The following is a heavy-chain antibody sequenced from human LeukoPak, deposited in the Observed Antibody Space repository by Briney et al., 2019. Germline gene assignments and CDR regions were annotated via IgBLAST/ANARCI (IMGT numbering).Heavy chain of an antibody. V-gene: IGHV3-21*04. Sequence: GGSLRLSCAASGFTFSSYSMNWVRQAPGKGLEWVSSISSSSSYIYYADSVKGRFTISRDNAKDSLYLQMNSLRAEDTALYYCAKGYSSSSGVDYWGQGTLVTVSS. J-gene: IGHJ4*02. D-gene: IGHD6-6*01. CDR3: AKGYSSSSGVDY. CDR2: ISSSSSYI. CDR1: GFTFSSYS.